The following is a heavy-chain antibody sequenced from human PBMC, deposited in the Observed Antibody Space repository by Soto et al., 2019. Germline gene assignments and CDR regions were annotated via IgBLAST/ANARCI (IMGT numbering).Heavy chain of an antibody. CDR2: IDPSDSYT. Sequence: GESLKISCNGSGYSFTSYWISRVRQMPGKGLEWMGRIDPSDSYTNYSPSFQGHVTISADKSISTAYLQWSSLKASDTAMYYCASHGQGTAATRGWFDPWGQGTLVTVSS. D-gene: IGHD6-13*01. CDR1: GYSFTSYW. V-gene: IGHV5-10-1*01. J-gene: IGHJ5*02. CDR3: ASHGQGTAATRGWFDP.